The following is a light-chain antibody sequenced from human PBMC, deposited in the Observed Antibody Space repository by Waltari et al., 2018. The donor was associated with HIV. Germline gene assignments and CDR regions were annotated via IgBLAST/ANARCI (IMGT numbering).Light chain of an antibody. CDR1: ETVDKW. Sequence: DIHLTPSPSTLSAFTEDRDNLTCRASETVDKWLAWYQQKPGEAPKLLIYMASTLQHGVPSRFSGSGSGTEFTLTISSLQPDDSATYFCHQYTDYSTYSFGQGTKLEI. CDR2: MAS. V-gene: IGKV1-5*03. J-gene: IGKJ2*03. CDR3: HQYTDYSTYS.